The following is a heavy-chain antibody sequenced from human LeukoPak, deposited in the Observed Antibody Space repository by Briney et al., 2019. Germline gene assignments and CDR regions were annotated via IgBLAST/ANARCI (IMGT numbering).Heavy chain of an antibody. Sequence: PGGPLRLSCSASGFTFNDYWMSWVRQAPGKGLEWVANLKQDGSGKYYVDSVKGRFTISRDNAKKSLYLRMNSLRPEDTAVYYCARGGATVVSWGQGTLVTVSS. J-gene: IGHJ4*02. CDR3: ARGGATVVS. V-gene: IGHV3-7*05. D-gene: IGHD1-26*01. CDR2: LKQDGSGK. CDR1: GFTFNDYW.